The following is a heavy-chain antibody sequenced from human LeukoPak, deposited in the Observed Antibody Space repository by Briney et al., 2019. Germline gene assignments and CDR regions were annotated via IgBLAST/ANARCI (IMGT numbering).Heavy chain of an antibody. J-gene: IGHJ4*02. V-gene: IGHV3-21*04. Sequence: LGGPVSLLCGAWGFTFWSYSMMGPPEAPGGGGVGGASISSSRSYIYYADSVKGRFNISRDNAKNSLYLQMNSLRAEDTAVYYCAKRCSSTSCYMTFDSWGQGTLVTVSS. CDR3: AKRCSSTSCYMTFDS. CDR2: ISSSRSYI. D-gene: IGHD2-2*02. CDR1: GFTFWSYS.